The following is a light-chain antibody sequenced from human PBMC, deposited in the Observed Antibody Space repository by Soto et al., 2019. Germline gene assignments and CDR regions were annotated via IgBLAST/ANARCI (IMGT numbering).Light chain of an antibody. J-gene: IGLJ2*01. CDR2: EVN. V-gene: IGLV2-14*01. CDR3: SSYTDSTTLVL. CDR1: TSDVGGYNY. Sequence: QSALTQPASVSGSPGQSITISCTGTTSDVGGYNYVSWYQQHPGKAPKLMIYEVNKRPSGVSTRFSGSKSGNTASLTISGLQAEDEADYFCSSYTDSTTLVLFGGGTKVTVL.